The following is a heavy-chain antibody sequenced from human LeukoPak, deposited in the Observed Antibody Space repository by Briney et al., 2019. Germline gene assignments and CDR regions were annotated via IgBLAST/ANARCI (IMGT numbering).Heavy chain of an antibody. CDR3: ARGRDAFDI. CDR1: GGSFSGYY. V-gene: IGHV4-34*01. J-gene: IGHJ3*02. Sequence: SETLSLTCAVYGGSFSGYYWSWIRQPPGKGLEWIGEINHSGSTNYNPSLKSRVTISVDTSKNQFSLKLSSVTASDTAVYYCARGRDAFDIWGQGTMVTVSS. CDR2: INHSGST.